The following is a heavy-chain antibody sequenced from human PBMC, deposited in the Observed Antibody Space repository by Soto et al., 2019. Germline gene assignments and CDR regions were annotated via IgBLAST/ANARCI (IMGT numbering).Heavy chain of an antibody. J-gene: IGHJ4*02. CDR1: GYMFTGNY. V-gene: IGHV1-2*02. D-gene: IGHD3-22*01. CDR3: APHYPDSSGYFDH. Sequence: QVQLVQSGTEEKKPGASVKVSCKASGYMFTGNYMHWVRQAPGQGLEYMGWINPNSGATNYAQKFQGRVTMTWDTSISTAYVELSRLRSDDTAVYYCAPHYPDSSGYFDHWGQGTLVTVSS. CDR2: INPNSGAT.